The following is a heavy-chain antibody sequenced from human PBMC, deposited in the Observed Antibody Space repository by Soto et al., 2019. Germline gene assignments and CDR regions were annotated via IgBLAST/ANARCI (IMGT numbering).Heavy chain of an antibody. Sequence: QVQLVESGGGVVQPGRSLRLSCAASGFTFSSYGMHWVRQAPGKGLEWVAVISYDGSNKYYADSVKGRFTISRDNSKNTLYLQMNSLRAEDTAVYYCAKALLAPGRAYGIDVWGQGTTVTVSS. CDR1: GFTFSSYG. CDR3: AKALLAPGRAYGIDV. CDR2: ISYDGSNK. J-gene: IGHJ6*02. V-gene: IGHV3-30*18.